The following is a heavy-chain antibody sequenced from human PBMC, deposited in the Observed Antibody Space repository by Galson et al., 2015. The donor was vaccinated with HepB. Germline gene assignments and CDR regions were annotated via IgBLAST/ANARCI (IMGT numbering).Heavy chain of an antibody. CDR1: GFTFSSYS. J-gene: IGHJ6*02. V-gene: IGHV3-21*01. CDR3: ARDGGYSYGWGMDV. D-gene: IGHD5-18*01. CDR2: ISSSSSYI. Sequence: SLRLSCAASGFTFSSYSMNWVRQAPGKGLEWVSSISSSSSYIYYADSVKGRFTISRDNAKNSLYLQMNSLRAEDTAVYYCARDGGYSYGWGMDVWGQGTTVTVSS.